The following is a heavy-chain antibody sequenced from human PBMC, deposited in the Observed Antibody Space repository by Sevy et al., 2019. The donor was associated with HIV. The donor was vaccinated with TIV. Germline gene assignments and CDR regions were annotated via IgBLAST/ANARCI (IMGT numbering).Heavy chain of an antibody. Sequence: GGSLRLSCAASGFTFSSYGMHWVRQAPGKGLEWVAVISYDGSNKYYADSVKGRFTISRGNSKNTLYLQMNSLRAEDTAVYYCAKVRSPQAYYDFWSGSALGPHNSYYYYGMDVWGQGTTVTVSS. CDR3: AKVRSPQAYYDFWSGSALGPHNSYYYYGMDV. J-gene: IGHJ6*02. D-gene: IGHD3-3*01. V-gene: IGHV3-30*18. CDR1: GFTFSSYG. CDR2: ISYDGSNK.